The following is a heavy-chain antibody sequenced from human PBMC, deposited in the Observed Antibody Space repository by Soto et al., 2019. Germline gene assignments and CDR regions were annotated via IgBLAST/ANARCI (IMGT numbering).Heavy chain of an antibody. CDR2: ISYDGSNK. V-gene: IGHV3-30*18. CDR1: GFTFSSYG. CDR3: AKDDGGSYSVGYFDY. J-gene: IGHJ4*02. Sequence: LRLSCAASGFTFSSYGMHWVRQAPGKGLERVAVISYDGSNKYYADSVKGRFTISRDNSKNTLYLQMNSLRAEDTAVYYCAKDDGGSYSVGYFDYWGQGTLVTVSS. D-gene: IGHD1-26*01.